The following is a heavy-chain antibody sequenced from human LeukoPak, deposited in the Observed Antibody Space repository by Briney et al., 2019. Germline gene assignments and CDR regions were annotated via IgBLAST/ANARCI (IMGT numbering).Heavy chain of an antibody. D-gene: IGHD2-15*01. V-gene: IGHV3-33*01. CDR1: GFTLSSYG. CDR3: ARDATGRTSDTFDI. CDR2: IWYDGSNK. J-gene: IGHJ3*02. Sequence: GESLRLSCAMPGFTLSSYGMHWVRQPPGKGLEWVAVIWYDGSNKYCADSVKGRFTISRDNSKNTLYLQMNSLRAEDTAVYYCARDATGRTSDTFDIWGQGTMVTVSS.